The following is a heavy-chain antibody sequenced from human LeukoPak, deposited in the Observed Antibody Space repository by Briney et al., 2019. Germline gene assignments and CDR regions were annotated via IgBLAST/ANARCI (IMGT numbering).Heavy chain of an antibody. CDR3: AKRGVVIRVILVGFHKEAYYFDS. CDR2: LGGSGGTT. D-gene: IGHD3-22*01. CDR1: GITLSNYG. Sequence: GGSLRLSCAVSGITLSNYGMNWVRQAPGKGLEWVAGLGGSGGTTNYADSVKGRFTISRDNRKNTLYLQMNSLRAEDTAVYFCAKRGVVIRVILVGFHKEAYYFDSWGQGALVTVSS. V-gene: IGHV3-23*01. J-gene: IGHJ4*02.